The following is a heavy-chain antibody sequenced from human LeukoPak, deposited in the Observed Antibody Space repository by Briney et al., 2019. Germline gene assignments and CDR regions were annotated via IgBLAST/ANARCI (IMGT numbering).Heavy chain of an antibody. Sequence: SETLSLTCAVSGGSFTGYYWSWVRHPPGKGLEWIGEINHSGSTNYDPSLKSRVTISADTSKNQFSLKLSSVTAADTAVYHSAREHMSDAFDIWGQGTMVTVSS. CDR2: INHSGST. D-gene: IGHD2-21*01. V-gene: IGHV4-34*01. J-gene: IGHJ3*02. CDR3: AREHMSDAFDI. CDR1: GGSFTGYY.